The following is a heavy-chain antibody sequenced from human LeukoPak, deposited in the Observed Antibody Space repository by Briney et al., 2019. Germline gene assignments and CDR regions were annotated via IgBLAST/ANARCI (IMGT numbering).Heavy chain of an antibody. CDR1: GYTLTELS. CDR2: FDPEDGET. D-gene: IGHD1-26*01. CDR3: ATDGVGHYYYGMDV. J-gene: IGHJ6*02. Sequence: GASVKVSCKVSGYTLTELSMHWVRRAPGKGLEWMGGFDPEDGETIYAQKFQGRVTMTEDTSIDTAYMELSSLRSEDTAVYYCATDGVGHYYYGMDVWGQGTTVTVSS. V-gene: IGHV1-24*01.